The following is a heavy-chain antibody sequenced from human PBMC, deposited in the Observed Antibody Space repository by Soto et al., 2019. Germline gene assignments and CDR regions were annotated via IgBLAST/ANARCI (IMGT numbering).Heavy chain of an antibody. V-gene: IGHV1-8*01. D-gene: IGHD5-18*01. J-gene: IGHJ6*03. CDR2: MNPNSGNT. CDR1: GYTFTSYD. Sequence: ASVKVSCKASGYTFTSYDINWVRQATGQGLEWMGWMNPNSGNTGYAQKFQGRVTMTRNTSISTAYMELSSLRSEDTAVYYCARGGLGGYSYEKSKRKYYYYMDVWGKGTTVTVSS. CDR3: ARGGLGGYSYEKSKRKYYYYMDV.